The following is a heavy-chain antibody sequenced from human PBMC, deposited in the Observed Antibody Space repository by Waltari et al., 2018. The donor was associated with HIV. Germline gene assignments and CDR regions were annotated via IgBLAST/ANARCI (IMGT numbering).Heavy chain of an antibody. Sequence: EVQLVESGGGLVQPGRSLRLSCTASGFTFGDYVMSWFRQAPGKGLVWVGYNRSKAYGGTTEYAASVKGRFTISRDDSKSIAYLQMNSLKTEDTAVYYCTRDGLYYDFWSGYPGYWGQGTLVTVSS. CDR2: NRSKAYGGTT. CDR3: TRDGLYYDFWSGYPGY. CDR1: GFTFGDYV. D-gene: IGHD3-3*01. J-gene: IGHJ4*02. V-gene: IGHV3-49*03.